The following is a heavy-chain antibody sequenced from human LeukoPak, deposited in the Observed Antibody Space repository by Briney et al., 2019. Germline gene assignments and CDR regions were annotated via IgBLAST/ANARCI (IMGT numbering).Heavy chain of an antibody. CDR2: TNPGSGDT. CDR1: GFTFSTHD. Sequence: GASVTVSCKTSGFTFSTHDINWVRQATGQGLEWMGWTNPGSGDTGYAQRFQGRVIMTRDTSTNTAYMELSSLRSEDTAVYYCARGLGSYSTTWYPPLRHWGQGTLVTVSS. V-gene: IGHV1-8*01. CDR3: ARGLGSYSTTWYPPLRH. D-gene: IGHD2/OR15-2a*01. J-gene: IGHJ4*02.